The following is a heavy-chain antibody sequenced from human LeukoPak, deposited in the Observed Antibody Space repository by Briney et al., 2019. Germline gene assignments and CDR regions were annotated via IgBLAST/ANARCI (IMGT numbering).Heavy chain of an antibody. V-gene: IGHV3-30*03. CDR3: ASQRATLWFGELLLGAPFDY. J-gene: IGHJ4*02. CDR1: GFTFSSYG. D-gene: IGHD3-10*01. CDR2: ISYDGSNK. Sequence: GGSLRLSCAASGFTFSSYGMHWVRQAPGKGLEWVAVISYDGSNKYYADSVKGRFTISRDNSKNTLYLQMNSLRVEDTAVYYCASQRATLWFGELLLGAPFDYWGQGTLVTVSS.